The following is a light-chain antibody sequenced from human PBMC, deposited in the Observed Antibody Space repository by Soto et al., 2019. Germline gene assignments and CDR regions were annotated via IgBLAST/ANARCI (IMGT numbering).Light chain of an antibody. CDR2: GAS. CDR1: QSVSSD. CDR3: QVYGPSPPIT. Sequence: EIVITQSPSTLSVSPGERATLSCRASQSVSSDLAWYHQKPGQAPRLLIYGASTRAAGIPDRFSGSGSGADFTLTISRLEPEDFAVYYCQVYGPSPPITFGQG. V-gene: IGKV3-20*01. J-gene: IGKJ5*01.